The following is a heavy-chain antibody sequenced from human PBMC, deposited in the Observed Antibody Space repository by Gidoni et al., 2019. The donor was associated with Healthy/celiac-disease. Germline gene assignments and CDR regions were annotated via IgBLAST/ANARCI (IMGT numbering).Heavy chain of an antibody. CDR2: ISYDGSNK. CDR1: GLPFSSYA. Sequence: QVQLVESGGGVVQPGRSLRLSCAAPGLPFSSYAMHWVRQAPGKGLGWVAVISYDGSNKYYADSVKGRFTISRDNSKNTLYLQMNSLRAEDTAAYYCARDQWELQEGGYYFDYWGQGTLVTVSS. V-gene: IGHV3-30-3*01. D-gene: IGHD1-26*01. CDR3: ARDQWELQEGGYYFDY. J-gene: IGHJ4*02.